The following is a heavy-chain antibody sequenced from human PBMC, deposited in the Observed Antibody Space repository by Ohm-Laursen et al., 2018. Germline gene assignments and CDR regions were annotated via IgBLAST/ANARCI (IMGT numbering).Heavy chain of an antibody. V-gene: IGHV3-30*18. J-gene: IGHJ4*02. D-gene: IGHD4-17*01. Sequence: SLRLSCAASGFSFKYYAMHWVRQAPGKGLEWLAALGNDGTEKFYADSVKGRFTISRDNSRNTLSLQMDTLRAEDTAIYYCANSPMTTVTTSYWGQGTLVTVSS. CDR3: ANSPMTTVTTSY. CDR1: GFSFKYYA. CDR2: LGNDGTEK.